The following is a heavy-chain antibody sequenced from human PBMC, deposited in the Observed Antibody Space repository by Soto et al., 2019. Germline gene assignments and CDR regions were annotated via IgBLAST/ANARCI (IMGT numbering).Heavy chain of an antibody. V-gene: IGHV1-18*01. CDR2: ISAYNGNT. D-gene: IGHD2-2*01. CDR1: GYTFTSYG. J-gene: IGHJ3*02. CDR3: ARDLYPGVDCSSTSCLVGAFDI. Sequence: ASVKVSCKASGYTFTSYGISWVRQAPGQGLEWMGWISAYNGNTNYAQKLQGRVTMTTDTSTSTAYMELRSLRSDDTAVYYCARDLYPGVDCSSTSCLVGAFDIWGQGTMVTVSS.